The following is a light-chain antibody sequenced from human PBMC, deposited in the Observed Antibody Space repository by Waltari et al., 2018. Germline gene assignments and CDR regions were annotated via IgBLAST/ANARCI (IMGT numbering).Light chain of an antibody. V-gene: IGLV5-45*03. J-gene: IGLJ3*02. CDR1: SGINVGTYR. Sequence: QAVLTQPSSLSASPGASASLTCTLRSGINVGTYRMYWYHQKPGSPPRYLLSYKANSDKQQGSGVPSRFSGSNDASANAGILLISGLQSEDEADYYCMIWHSNTWVFGGGTKLTVL. CDR2: YKANSDK. CDR3: MIWHSNTWV.